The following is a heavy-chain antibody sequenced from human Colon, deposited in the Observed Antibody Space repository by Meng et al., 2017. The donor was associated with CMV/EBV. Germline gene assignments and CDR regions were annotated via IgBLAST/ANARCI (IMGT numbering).Heavy chain of an antibody. J-gene: IGHJ4*02. D-gene: IGHD3-22*01. CDR1: GNRFSNSW. CDR3: VRREYFDTESGN. V-gene: IGHV5-51*01. CDR2: IYPGESDA. Sequence: GESLKISCQVSGNRFSNSWIGWVRQVPGKGLDWMASIYPGESDAVHNPAFQGRVTISADKSISTAYLQWSSLRASDTAMYYCVRREYFDTESGNWGQGTMVTVSS.